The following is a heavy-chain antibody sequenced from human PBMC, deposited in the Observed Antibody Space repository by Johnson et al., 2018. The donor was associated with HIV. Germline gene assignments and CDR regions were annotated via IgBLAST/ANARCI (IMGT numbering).Heavy chain of an antibody. Sequence: QMMLVESGGGLVKPGGSLRLSCAASGFSFSDYYMTWIRQAPGKGLEWVSSISSSGSTIYYADSVKGRFTISRDNAKNTLYLQMNSLRADDTAVYYCARVREWEGGEVGDAFDIWGQGTMVTVSS. CDR1: GFSFSDYY. CDR3: ARVREWEGGEVGDAFDI. J-gene: IGHJ3*02. V-gene: IGHV3-11*04. D-gene: IGHD1-26*01. CDR2: ISSSGSTI.